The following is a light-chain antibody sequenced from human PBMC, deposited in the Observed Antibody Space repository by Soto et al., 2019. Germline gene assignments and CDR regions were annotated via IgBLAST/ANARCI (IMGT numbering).Light chain of an antibody. V-gene: IGKV1-39*01. J-gene: IGKJ4*01. CDR3: QQRSNWPLT. CDR2: STS. CDR1: QSVSNY. Sequence: DIQMTQSPSSLSASVGDRVTITCQASQSVSNYLNWYRQLPGKAPTLMSYSTSTLQSGVPSRFSGSGSGTEFTLTITGLQPEDFEVYYCQQRSNWPLTFGGGTKVDIK.